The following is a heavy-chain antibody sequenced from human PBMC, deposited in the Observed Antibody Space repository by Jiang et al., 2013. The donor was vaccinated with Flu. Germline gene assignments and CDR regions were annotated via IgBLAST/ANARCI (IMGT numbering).Heavy chain of an antibody. D-gene: IGHD7-27*01. J-gene: IGHJ4*02. CDR2: TYYRSKWYN. CDR3: ARVSAGAIDY. V-gene: IGHV6-1*01. CDR1: GDSVSRNSVA. Sequence: SGDSVSRNSVAWNWIRQSPSRGLEWLGRTYYRSKWYNDYAVSVQSRISIKPDTSKNQFSLQLNSVTPEDTVVYFCARVSAGAIDYWGQGTLVTVSS.